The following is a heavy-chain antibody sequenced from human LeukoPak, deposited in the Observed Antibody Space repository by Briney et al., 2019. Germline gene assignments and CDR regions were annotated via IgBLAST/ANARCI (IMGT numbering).Heavy chain of an antibody. V-gene: IGHV3-33*06. D-gene: IGHD5-24*01. CDR3: AKDRGMATIYYFDY. J-gene: IGHJ4*02. CDR1: GFTFSSYG. Sequence: GGSLRLSCAASGFTFSSYGMHWVRQAPGKGREWVAVIWYDGSNKYYADSVKGRFTISRDNSKNTLYLQMNSLRAEDTAVYYCAKDRGMATIYYFDYWGQGTLVTVSS. CDR2: IWYDGSNK.